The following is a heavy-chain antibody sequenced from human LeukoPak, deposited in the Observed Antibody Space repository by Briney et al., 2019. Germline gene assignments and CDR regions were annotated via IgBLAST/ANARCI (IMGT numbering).Heavy chain of an antibody. D-gene: IGHD2-15*01. Sequence: GGSLRLSCAASGFTFSSYAMHWVRQAPGQGLEWMGWISAYNGNTNYAQKLQGRVTMTIDTSTSTAYMELRSLRSDDTAVYYCARDYEDIVVVVAATHEYNWFDPWGQGTLVTVSS. J-gene: IGHJ5*02. CDR3: ARDYEDIVVVVAATHEYNWFDP. CDR2: ISAYNGNT. V-gene: IGHV1-18*01. CDR1: GFTFSSYA.